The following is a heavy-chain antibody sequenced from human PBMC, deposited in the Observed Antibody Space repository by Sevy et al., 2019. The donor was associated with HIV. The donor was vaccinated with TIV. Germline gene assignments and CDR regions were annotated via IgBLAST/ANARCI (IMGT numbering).Heavy chain of an antibody. Sequence: GGCLRLSCTASGFTFGDYAMSWFRQAPGKGLEWVGFIRSKAYGGTTEYAASVKGRFTISRDDSKSIAYPQMNSLKTEDTAVYYCTRVLVTYYYGSGSYYNFDYWGQGTLVTVSS. V-gene: IGHV3-49*03. CDR1: GFTFGDYA. J-gene: IGHJ4*02. D-gene: IGHD3-10*01. CDR3: TRVLVTYYYGSGSYYNFDY. CDR2: IRSKAYGGTT.